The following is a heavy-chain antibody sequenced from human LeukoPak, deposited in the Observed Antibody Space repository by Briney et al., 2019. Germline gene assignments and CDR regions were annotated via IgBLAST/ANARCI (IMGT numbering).Heavy chain of an antibody. CDR2: IYYSGTT. J-gene: IGHJ5*02. CDR1: GVSIADYY. V-gene: IGHV4-59*08. CDR3: ARHPRWPRYGSGNNWFDT. D-gene: IGHD3-10*01. Sequence: SETLSLTCTVSGVSIADYYWSWIRQPPGKGLEWIAYIYYSGTTIYKPSLNSRATISIDTPNQQFSLSLTSVTAADTALYFCARHPRWPRYGSGNNWFDTWGQGTLVTVSS.